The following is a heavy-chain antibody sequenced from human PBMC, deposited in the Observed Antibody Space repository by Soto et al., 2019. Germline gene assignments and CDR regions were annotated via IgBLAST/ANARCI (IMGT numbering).Heavy chain of an antibody. V-gene: IGHV4-59*01. J-gene: IGHJ4*02. CDR2: IYYSGST. D-gene: IGHD6-6*01. CDR1: GGSISSYY. Sequence: SETLSLTCTVSGGSISSYYWSWIRQPPGKGLEWIGYIYYSGSTNYNPSLKSRVTISVDTSKNQFSLKLSSVTAADTAVYYCARERKSSSSESELAYWGQGTLVTVSS. CDR3: ARERKSSSSESELAY.